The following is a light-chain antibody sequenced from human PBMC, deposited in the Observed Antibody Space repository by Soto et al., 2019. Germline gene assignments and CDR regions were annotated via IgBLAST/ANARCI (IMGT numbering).Light chain of an antibody. Sequence: EIVLTQSPCTLSLSPGERATLSCRASQSVSNNLDWYQQKPGQAPRLLIYGASSIATGIPSRFSGSGSGTDLTLTISSLQSEDFAVYYCQQYNSWPRTFGQGTKVDIK. CDR1: QSVSNN. J-gene: IGKJ1*01. V-gene: IGKV3-15*01. CDR2: GAS. CDR3: QQYNSWPRT.